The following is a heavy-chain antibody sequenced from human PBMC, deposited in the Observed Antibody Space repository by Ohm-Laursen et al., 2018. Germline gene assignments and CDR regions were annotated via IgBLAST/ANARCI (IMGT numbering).Heavy chain of an antibody. J-gene: IGHJ4*02. CDR3: ARGHSTSSVLDY. CDR2: IWYDGSNK. CDR1: GFTFSSYG. Sequence: SLRLSCTASGFTFSSYGMDWVRQAPGKGLEWVAVIWYDGSNKYYADSVKGRFTISRDDSKNMVYLQMNSLRAEDTAMYYCARGHSTSSVLDYWGQGTLVTVSS. V-gene: IGHV3-33*01. D-gene: IGHD6-6*01.